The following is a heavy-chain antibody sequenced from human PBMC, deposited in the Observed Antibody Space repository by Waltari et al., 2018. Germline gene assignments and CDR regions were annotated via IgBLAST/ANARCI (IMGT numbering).Heavy chain of an antibody. CDR2: INPNSGGT. J-gene: IGHJ5*02. CDR3: ARSGEST. D-gene: IGHD1-26*01. V-gene: IGHV1-2*02. Sequence: QMQLVQSGAEVKKPGASVKVSCKASGYTFTGYYIHWVRQAPGQGLEWMGWINPNSGGTNYAQKFQGRVTLTRDTSITTAYMERSRLGADDTAFYFCARSGESTWGQGTLVTVSS. CDR1: GYTFTGYY.